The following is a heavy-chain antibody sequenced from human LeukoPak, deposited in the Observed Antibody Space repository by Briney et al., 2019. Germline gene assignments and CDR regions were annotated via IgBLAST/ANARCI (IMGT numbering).Heavy chain of an antibody. Sequence: ASVKVSCKASGYTFTGYYMHWVRQAPGQGLEWMGWINPNSGNTGYAQKFQGRVTMTRNTSISTAYMELSSLRSEDTAVYYCARVPLTVAGTPDYWGREPWSPSPQ. V-gene: IGHV1-8*02. J-gene: IGHJ4*02. CDR1: GYTFTGYY. CDR3: ARVPLTVAGTPDY. D-gene: IGHD6-19*01. CDR2: INPNSGNT.